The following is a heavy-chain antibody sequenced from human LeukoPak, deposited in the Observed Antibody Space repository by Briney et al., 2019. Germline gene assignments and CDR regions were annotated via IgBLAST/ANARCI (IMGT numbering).Heavy chain of an antibody. CDR2: IIPMVGVS. Sequence: ASVKVSCKASGGTFSSYTITWVRQAPGQGLEWMGRIIPMVGVSKYAENFQGRVTITADKSTNTGYMEMSSLRSEDTAIYYCALLWFGGNWFDPWGQGTLVTVSS. CDR3: ALLWFGGNWFDP. CDR1: GGTFSSYT. V-gene: IGHV1-69*02. J-gene: IGHJ5*02. D-gene: IGHD3-10*01.